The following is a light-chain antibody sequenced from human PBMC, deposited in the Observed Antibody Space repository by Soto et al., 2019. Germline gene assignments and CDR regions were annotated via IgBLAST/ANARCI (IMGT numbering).Light chain of an antibody. V-gene: IGKV3-15*01. Sequence: EILMTQSPATLYVSPGEKATLSCRASQSVSSNLAWYQQKPGQAPRLLIYGASTRATGIPARFSGSGSGTEFTLTISSLQSEDFAVYYCQQRSNWPPEWTFGQGTKVDIK. CDR2: GAS. CDR1: QSVSSN. J-gene: IGKJ1*01. CDR3: QQRSNWPPEWT.